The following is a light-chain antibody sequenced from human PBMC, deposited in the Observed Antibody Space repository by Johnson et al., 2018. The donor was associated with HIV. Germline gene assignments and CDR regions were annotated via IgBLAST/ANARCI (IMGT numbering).Light chain of an antibody. J-gene: IGLJ1*01. CDR2: ENN. CDR3: GTWDSSLNAYV. Sequence: QSVLTQPPSVSAAPGQKVTISCSGSSSNIGRNYISWYQQFPGTAPKLLIYENNKRPSGIPDRFSGSKSGTSATLGITGLQTGDEADYYCGTWDSSLNAYVFGAATKVAVL. V-gene: IGLV1-51*02. CDR1: SSNIGRNY.